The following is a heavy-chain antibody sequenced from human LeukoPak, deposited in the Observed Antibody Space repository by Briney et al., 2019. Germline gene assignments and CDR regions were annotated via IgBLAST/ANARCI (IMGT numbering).Heavy chain of an antibody. CDR2: ISSSGSTI. Sequence: GGSLRLSCAASGFTFSSYNMNWVRQAPGKGLEWVSYISSSGSTIYYADSVKGRFTISRDNAKNSLYLQMNSLRAEDTAVYYCARDRWGYSSGWYPIDYWGQGTLVTVSS. J-gene: IGHJ4*02. D-gene: IGHD6-19*01. V-gene: IGHV3-48*04. CDR3: ARDRWGYSSGWYPIDY. CDR1: GFTFSSYN.